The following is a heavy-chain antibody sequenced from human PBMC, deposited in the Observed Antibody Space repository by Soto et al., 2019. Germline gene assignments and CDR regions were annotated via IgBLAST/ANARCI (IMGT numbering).Heavy chain of an antibody. J-gene: IGHJ4*02. V-gene: IGHV6-1*01. CDR1: QDSVSSDRAS. D-gene: IGHD6-6*01. Sequence: LQTHSPACAISQDSVSSDRASLNCIRQSPSRGLEWLGRTYYRSKWFSGYAVSVKSRISINPDTSKNQFSLQLKSLTPEDTAVYYCARASGYFDQWGQGILVTV. CDR2: TYYRSKWFS. CDR3: ARASGYFDQ.